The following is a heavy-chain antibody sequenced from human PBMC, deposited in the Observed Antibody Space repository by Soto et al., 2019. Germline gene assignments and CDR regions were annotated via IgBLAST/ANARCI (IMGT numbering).Heavy chain of an antibody. CDR2: ISGGGDSA. CDR3: ATAGVSTWDYGMDV. D-gene: IGHD3-3*02. Sequence: EVQLLESGGGLVQPGGCLRLACAASGFTFSRHAMSWVRQAPGKGLEWVSAISGGGDSAYHADSLKGRFTISRDNSKNPLFIQMNSLRADDTALYYCATAGVSTWDYGMDVWGQGTTVTVSS. CDR1: GFTFSRHA. J-gene: IGHJ6*02. V-gene: IGHV3-23*01.